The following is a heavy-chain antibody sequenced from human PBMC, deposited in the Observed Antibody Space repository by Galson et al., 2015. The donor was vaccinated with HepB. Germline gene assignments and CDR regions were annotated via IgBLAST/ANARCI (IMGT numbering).Heavy chain of an antibody. CDR1: GFTFSSYG. V-gene: IGHV3-30*18. D-gene: IGHD4-17*01. CDR2: ISNDGRIQ. J-gene: IGHJ4*02. Sequence: SLRLSCAAYGFTFSSYGMHWVRQAPGKGLEWVAIISNDGRIQYYADSVKGRFTISRDTSKKTVYLQMNSLRVDDTALYHCAKVRKIAETTVTTLGDSWGQGTLVTVSS. CDR3: AKVRKIAETTVTTLGDS.